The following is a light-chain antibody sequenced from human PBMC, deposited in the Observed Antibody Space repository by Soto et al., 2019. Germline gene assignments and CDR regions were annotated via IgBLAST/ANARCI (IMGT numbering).Light chain of an antibody. Sequence: ALTQPASVSGSPGQSITISCTGTSSDVGGYNYVSWYQQHPGKAPKLMIYDVSNRPSGVSNRFSGSKSGNTASLSISGLQAEDEADYYCSSYTSSSTRVFGTGTKVTVL. J-gene: IGLJ1*01. CDR1: SSDVGGYNY. V-gene: IGLV2-14*01. CDR2: DVS. CDR3: SSYTSSSTRV.